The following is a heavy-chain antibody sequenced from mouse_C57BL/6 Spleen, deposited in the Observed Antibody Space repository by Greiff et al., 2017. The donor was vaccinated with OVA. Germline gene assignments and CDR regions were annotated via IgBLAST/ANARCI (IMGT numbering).Heavy chain of an antibody. CDR3: TRGGTLDY. J-gene: IGHJ2*01. Sequence: QVQLKESGAELVRPGASVTLSCKASGYTFTDYEMHWVKQTPVHGLEWIGAIDPETGGTAYNQKFKGKAILTADKSSSTAYMELRSLTSEDSAVYYCTRGGTLDYWGQGTTLTVSS. CDR2: IDPETGGT. D-gene: IGHD2-14*01. CDR1: GYTFTDYE. V-gene: IGHV1-15*01.